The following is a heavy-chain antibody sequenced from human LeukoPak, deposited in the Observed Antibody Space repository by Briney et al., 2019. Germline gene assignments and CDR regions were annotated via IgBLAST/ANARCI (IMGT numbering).Heavy chain of an antibody. CDR1: GYTLTELS. J-gene: IGHJ1*01. CDR3: AKDWYCSRTSCSQYFQH. CDR2: FDPEDGET. Sequence: GASVKVSCKVSGYTLTELSMHWVRQAPGKGLEWMGGFDPEDGETIYAQKFQGRVTMTEDTSTDTAYMELSSLRTEDTAVYYCAKDWYCSRTSCSQYFQHWGQGTLVTVSS. D-gene: IGHD2-2*01. V-gene: IGHV1-24*01.